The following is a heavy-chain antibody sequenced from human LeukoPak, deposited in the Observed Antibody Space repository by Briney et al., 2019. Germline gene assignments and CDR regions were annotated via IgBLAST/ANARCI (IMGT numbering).Heavy chain of an antibody. CDR3: AKGRQDVTMIVVVMTAVSYYLAV. CDR2: MNPSGST. CDR1: GGSFRGYY. V-gene: IGHV4-34*01. Sequence: KPSETLSLTCAVYGGSFRGYYWTWIRQTPDKGLEWIGEMNPSGSTNYNPSLKSRVTMSVDTFKNQFSLELSSVTAADTAVYYCAKGRQDVTMIVVVMTAVSYYLAVWGKGTTVTVS. J-gene: IGHJ6*03. D-gene: IGHD3-22*01.